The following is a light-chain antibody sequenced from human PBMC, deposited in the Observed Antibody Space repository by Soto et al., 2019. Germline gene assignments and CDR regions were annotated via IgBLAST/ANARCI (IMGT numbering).Light chain of an antibody. Sequence: EILMTQSPASLSVSPGEGATLSCRASQSVNSNLAWYQQKPGQAPRLLIYGASIRATGIPARFSGSGSGTEFTLTISSLQSEAFAVYYCQQYNNWWTFGQGTKVEIK. CDR3: QQYNNWWT. CDR1: QSVNSN. CDR2: GAS. J-gene: IGKJ1*01. V-gene: IGKV3-15*01.